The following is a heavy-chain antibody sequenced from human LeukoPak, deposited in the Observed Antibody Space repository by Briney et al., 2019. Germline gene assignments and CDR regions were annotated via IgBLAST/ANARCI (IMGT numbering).Heavy chain of an antibody. V-gene: IGHV1-18*01. D-gene: IGHD4-17*01. J-gene: IGHJ4*02. CDR1: GDTFSSYG. Sequence: ASVMVSSRASGDTFSSYGISWVRQAPGQGLEGRGWISAYNGNTNYAQKLQGRVTMITDTSTSTAYIEQRSPRSDDTAVYYCARTHGDYGELDYWGQGTLVTVSS. CDR2: ISAYNGNT. CDR3: ARTHGDYGELDY.